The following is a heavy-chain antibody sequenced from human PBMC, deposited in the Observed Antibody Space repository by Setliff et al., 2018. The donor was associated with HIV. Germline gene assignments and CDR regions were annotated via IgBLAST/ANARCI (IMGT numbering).Heavy chain of an antibody. V-gene: IGHV4-39*07. Sequence: SETLSLTCTVSGGSISSGSYYWSWIRQPPGKGLEWIGSIYYSGSTYYNPSLKSRVTISVDTSKNQFSLKLSSVTAADTAVYYCARAPHKAQFLEWLRTYFDYWGQGTLVTVSS. D-gene: IGHD3-3*01. CDR2: IYYSGST. CDR3: ARAPHKAQFLEWLRTYFDY. J-gene: IGHJ4*02. CDR1: GGSISSGSYY.